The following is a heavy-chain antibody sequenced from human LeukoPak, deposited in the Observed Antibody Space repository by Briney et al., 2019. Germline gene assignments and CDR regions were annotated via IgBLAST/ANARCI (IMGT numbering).Heavy chain of an antibody. D-gene: IGHD3-16*02. Sequence: GGSLRLSCSASGFTFSSYAVHWVRQAPGKGLEYVSAISSNGGSTYCADSVKRRFTISRDNSKNTLYLQMSSLRPEDTAVYYCVKTPLRLGELSPEYFQHWGRGTLVTVSS. V-gene: IGHV3-64D*09. J-gene: IGHJ1*01. CDR3: VKTPLRLGELSPEYFQH. CDR1: GFTFSSYA. CDR2: ISSNGGST.